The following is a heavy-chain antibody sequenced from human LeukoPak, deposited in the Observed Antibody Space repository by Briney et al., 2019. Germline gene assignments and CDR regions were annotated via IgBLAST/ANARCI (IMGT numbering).Heavy chain of an antibody. CDR3: ARVQNYYYNYMDV. J-gene: IGHJ6*03. CDR1: GDSITSGTYY. Sequence: PSETLSLTCIVSGDSITSGTYYWGWIRQPPGKGLEWIGSIYHSGGTYYNPSLKSRVTISVDTSKNQFSLKLSSVTAADTAVYYCARVQNYYYNYMDVWGKGTTVTVSS. V-gene: IGHV4-39*07. CDR2: IYHSGGT.